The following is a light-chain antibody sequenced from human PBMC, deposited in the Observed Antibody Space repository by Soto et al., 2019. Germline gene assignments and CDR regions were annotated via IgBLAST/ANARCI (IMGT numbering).Light chain of an antibody. Sequence: DMVLTQSPATLSLSPGERATLSCRASQSVGSYLAWYQQKPGQAPRLLIYDASNRATGVPARFSGSGSGTDFTLTISSLEPEDFAVYYCQDRNNWPITFGQGTRLEIK. V-gene: IGKV3-11*01. CDR1: QSVGSY. J-gene: IGKJ5*01. CDR2: DAS. CDR3: QDRNNWPIT.